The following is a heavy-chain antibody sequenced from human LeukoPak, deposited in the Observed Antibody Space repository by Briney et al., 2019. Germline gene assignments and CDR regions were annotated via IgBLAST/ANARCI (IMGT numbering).Heavy chain of an antibody. CDR1: GFTFSSYW. V-gene: IGHV3-7*03. J-gene: IGHJ6*02. D-gene: IGHD3-16*01. CDR2: INHNGNVN. CDR3: ARGGGLDV. Sequence: GGSLRLSCAASGFTFSSYWMNWARQAPGKGLEWVASINHNGNVNYYVDSVKGRFTISRDNAKNSLYLQMTNLRAEDTAVYFCARGGGLDVWGQGATVTVSS.